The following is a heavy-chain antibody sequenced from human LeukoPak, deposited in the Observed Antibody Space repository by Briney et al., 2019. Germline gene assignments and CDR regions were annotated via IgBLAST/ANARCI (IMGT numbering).Heavy chain of an antibody. J-gene: IGHJ3*02. V-gene: IGHV3-21*01. D-gene: IGHD2-15*01. CDR1: GFTFSSYS. CDR2: ISSSSSYI. CDR3: ARGVGKSGAFDI. Sequence: GGSLRLSCAASGFTFSSYSMNWVRQAPGKGLEWASSISSSSSYIYYADSVKGRFTISRDNAKNSLYLQMNSLRAEDTAVYYCARGVGKSGAFDIWGQGTMVTVSS.